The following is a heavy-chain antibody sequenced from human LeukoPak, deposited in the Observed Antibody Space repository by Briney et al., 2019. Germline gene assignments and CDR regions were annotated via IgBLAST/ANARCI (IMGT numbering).Heavy chain of an antibody. CDR1: GYSFTAYW. CDR3: ARGFYGGYYYYYYMDV. D-gene: IGHD4/OR15-4a*01. Sequence: GESLKISCKGSGYSFTAYWIGWVRQLPGKGLEWMGIIYPGDSDTRYSPSFQGQVTISADRSISTAYLQWSSLKASDTAMYYCARGFYGGYYYYYYMDVWGKGTTVTVSS. CDR2: IYPGDSDT. V-gene: IGHV5-51*01. J-gene: IGHJ6*03.